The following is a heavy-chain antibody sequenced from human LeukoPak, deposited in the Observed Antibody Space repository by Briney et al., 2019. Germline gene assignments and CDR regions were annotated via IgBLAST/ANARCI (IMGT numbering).Heavy chain of an antibody. CDR1: GGTFNSYA. Sequence: SVKVSCKASGGTFNSYAISWVRQAPGQGLEWMGGIIPIFGTTNYAQKVQGRVTITTDESTTTAYMELSSLRSEDTAVYYCARGMGYSYGHPQGAFDIWGQGTMVTVSS. J-gene: IGHJ3*02. CDR3: ARGMGYSYGHPQGAFDI. D-gene: IGHD5-18*01. V-gene: IGHV1-69*05. CDR2: IIPIFGTT.